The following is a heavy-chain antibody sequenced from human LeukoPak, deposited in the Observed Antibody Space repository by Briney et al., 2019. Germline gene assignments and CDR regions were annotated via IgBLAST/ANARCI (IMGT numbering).Heavy chain of an antibody. D-gene: IGHD6-19*01. J-gene: IGHJ4*02. CDR3: AREVEVAGTGFDY. CDR2: IYYSGST. V-gene: IGHV4-59*01. Sequence: SETLSLTCTVSGGSISSYYWSWIRQPPGKGLEWIGCIYYSGSTNYNPSLKSRVTISVDTSKNQFSLKLSSVTAADTAVYYCAREVEVAGTGFDYWGQGTLVTVSS. CDR1: GGSISSYY.